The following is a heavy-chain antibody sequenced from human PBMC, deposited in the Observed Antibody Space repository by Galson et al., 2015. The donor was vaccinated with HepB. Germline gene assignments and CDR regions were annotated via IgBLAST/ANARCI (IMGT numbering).Heavy chain of an antibody. D-gene: IGHD5-12*01. V-gene: IGHV3-7*01. CDR3: AKNSGYRGSSRFDY. J-gene: IGHJ4*02. CDR2: IKQDGSEK. CDR1: GFTFSSYW. Sequence: SLRLSCAASGFTFSSYWMSWVRQAPGRGLEWVANIKQDGSEKYFVDSVEGRFTISRDNAKNSLYLQMNSLRAEDTAVYYCAKNSGYRGSSRFDYWGQGTLVTVSS.